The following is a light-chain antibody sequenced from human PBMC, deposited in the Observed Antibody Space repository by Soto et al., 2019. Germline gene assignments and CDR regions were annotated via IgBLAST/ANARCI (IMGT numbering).Light chain of an antibody. Sequence: QSVLTQPPSVSAAPGQKVTISCSGSSSNIGNNYVSWYQQLPGTAPKLLIYENNKRPSGIPDRFSGSKSGTSATLGITGIKTGDEADYYCGTWDSSLSAGGVFGAGTKVTVL. J-gene: IGLJ1*01. CDR3: GTWDSSLSAGGV. CDR1: SSNIGNNY. V-gene: IGLV1-51*02. CDR2: ENN.